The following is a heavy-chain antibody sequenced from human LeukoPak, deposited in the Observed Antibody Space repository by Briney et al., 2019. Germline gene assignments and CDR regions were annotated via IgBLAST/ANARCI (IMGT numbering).Heavy chain of an antibody. CDR2: ISYDGSNK. CDR3: AREDGYSSSWYSDY. CDR1: GFTFSSYA. J-gene: IGHJ4*02. V-gene: IGHV3-30-3*01. D-gene: IGHD6-13*01. Sequence: GRSLRLSCAASGFTFSSYAMHWVRQAPGKGLEWVAVISYDGSNKYYADSVKGRFTISRDNAKNSLYLQMNSLRAEDTAVYYCAREDGYSSSWYSDYWGQGTLVTVSS.